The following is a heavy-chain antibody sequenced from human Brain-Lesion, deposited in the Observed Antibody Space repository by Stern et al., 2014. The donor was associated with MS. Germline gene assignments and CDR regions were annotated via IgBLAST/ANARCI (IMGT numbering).Heavy chain of an antibody. CDR1: GFSFSTYA. V-gene: IGHV3-23*04. D-gene: IGHD6-19*01. Sequence: EVQLVESGGGLVKPGGSLRLSCAASGFSFSTYAMSWVRQTPGKGLQWVSVISGRGGTTYYAESVKGRFTISRDNSKNTLYLQMDSLRADDTAVYYCAKWPHHIAVAGTRYFQHWGQGTLVTVSS. J-gene: IGHJ1*01. CDR2: ISGRGGTT. CDR3: AKWPHHIAVAGTRYFQH.